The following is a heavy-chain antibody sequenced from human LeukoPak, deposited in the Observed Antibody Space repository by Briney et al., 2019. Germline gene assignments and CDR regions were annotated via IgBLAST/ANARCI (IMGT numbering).Heavy chain of an antibody. Sequence: PSETLSLTCTVSGGSISSSSYYWGWIRQPPGKGLEWIGSIYYSGSTYYNPSLKSRVTISVDTSKNQLSLKLSSVTAADTAVYYCASSSGNDYYMDVWGKGTTVTVSS. CDR1: GGSISSSSYY. V-gene: IGHV4-39*07. D-gene: IGHD6-19*01. CDR3: ASSSGNDYYMDV. CDR2: IYYSGST. J-gene: IGHJ6*03.